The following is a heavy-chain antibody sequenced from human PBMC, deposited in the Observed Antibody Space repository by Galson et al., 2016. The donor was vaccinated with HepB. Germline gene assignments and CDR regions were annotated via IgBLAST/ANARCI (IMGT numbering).Heavy chain of an antibody. V-gene: IGHV1-18*01. CDR2: ISAYNDKT. CDR3: ARVRDISGWYQFRYFDL. J-gene: IGHJ2*01. D-gene: IGHD6-19*01. Sequence: SVKVSCKASDYTLTSYGITWVRQAPGQRLEWMGWISAYNDKTNYAQKLKGRVTMTTDTSTNTAYMELRSLRSDDTAVYYCARVRDISGWYQFRYFDLWGRGTLVTVSS. CDR1: DYTLTSYG.